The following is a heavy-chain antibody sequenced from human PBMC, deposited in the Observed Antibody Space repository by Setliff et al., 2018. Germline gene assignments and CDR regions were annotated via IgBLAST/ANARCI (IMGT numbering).Heavy chain of an antibody. CDR1: DDSISSRHYY. Sequence: TLSLTCTVSDDSISSRHYYWSWIRQPAGKGLEWLGQIYTSWSTNYNPSLRGRATLSIDASKRQFSLKLTSVTAADTAVYYCARMSGFQYMDVWGKGTTVTSP. J-gene: IGHJ6*03. CDR3: ARMSGFQYMDV. V-gene: IGHV4-61*09. D-gene: IGHD3-3*01. CDR2: IYTSWST.